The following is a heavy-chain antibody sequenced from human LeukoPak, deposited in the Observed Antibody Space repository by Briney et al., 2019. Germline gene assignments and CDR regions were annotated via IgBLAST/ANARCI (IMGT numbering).Heavy chain of an antibody. CDR2: ISSSSSYI. Sequence: GGSLRLSCAASGFTFSSYSMNWVRQAPGKGLDWVSSISSSSSYIYYADSVKGRFTISRDNAKNSLYLQMNSLRAEDTAVYYCARDPGTDSSGYTWYFDLWGRGTLVTVSS. J-gene: IGHJ2*01. V-gene: IGHV3-21*01. CDR3: ARDPGTDSSGYTWYFDL. D-gene: IGHD3-22*01. CDR1: GFTFSSYS.